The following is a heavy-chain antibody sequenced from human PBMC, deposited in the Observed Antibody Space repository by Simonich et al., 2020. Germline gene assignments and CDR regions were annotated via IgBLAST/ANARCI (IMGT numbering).Heavy chain of an antibody. J-gene: IGHJ4*02. Sequence: QVQLVQSGAEVKKPGASVKVSCKASGYTFTSYGINWVRQATGQGIEWMGWMNPNSGNTGYAQKFQGRVTITRNTSISTAYMELSSRGAEDTAVYYCARGRGGMSRGYVDYWGQGTLVTVSS. CDR2: MNPNSGNT. CDR3: ARGRGGMSRGYVDY. D-gene: IGHD2-15*01. V-gene: IGHV1-8*03. CDR1: GYTFTSYG.